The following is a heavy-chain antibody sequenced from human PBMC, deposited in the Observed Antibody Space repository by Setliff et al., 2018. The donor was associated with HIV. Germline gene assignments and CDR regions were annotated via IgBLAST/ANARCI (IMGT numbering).Heavy chain of an antibody. V-gene: IGHV1-2*02. Sequence: GASVKVSRKASGYTFNDSFIHWVRQAPGQGLEWMGWINPDSGGINFAQKFQGRVSMTRDMSISTAYMELARLRSDDSAVYYCARIDPTAYHYHMDVWGKGTTVTVSS. CDR3: ARIDPTAYHYHMDV. CDR1: GYTFNDSF. CDR2: INPDSGGI. D-gene: IGHD3-9*01. J-gene: IGHJ6*03.